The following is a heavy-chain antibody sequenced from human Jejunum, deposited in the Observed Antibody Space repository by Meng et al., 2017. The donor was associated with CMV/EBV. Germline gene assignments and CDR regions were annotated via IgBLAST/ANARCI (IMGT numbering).Heavy chain of an antibody. CDR3: PRDLFPTPLDY. CDR1: GFTVSTYW. CDR2: MSHDGSEE. V-gene: IGHV3-7*01. D-gene: IGHD2-15*01. J-gene: IGHJ4*02. Sequence: CAVSGFTVSTYWMTWVRQAPGKGLEWVVSMSHDGSEEYYLDSVRSRFPVSLSPTPDSFSLPLPLLLFSSPSLSSFPRDLFPTPLDYWGQGTLVTVSS.